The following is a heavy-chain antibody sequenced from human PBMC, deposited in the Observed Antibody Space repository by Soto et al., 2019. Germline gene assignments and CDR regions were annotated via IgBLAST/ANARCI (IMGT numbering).Heavy chain of an antibody. Sequence: ASVKVSCKASGYTFTNHYIHWVRQAPGQGLEWMGWVNPDSGGIKYAQKYQGRVTMTRDTSITTAYMELSRLRSDDTAVYYCAGLDSGAYYDGALDIWGQGTMVTFSS. V-gene: IGHV1-2*02. CDR2: VNPDSGGI. J-gene: IGHJ3*02. CDR1: GYTFTNHY. CDR3: AGLDSGAYYDGALDI. D-gene: IGHD3-22*01.